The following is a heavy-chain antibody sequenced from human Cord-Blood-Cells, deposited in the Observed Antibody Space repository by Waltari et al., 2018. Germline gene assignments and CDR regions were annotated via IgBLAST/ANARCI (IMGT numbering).Heavy chain of an antibody. D-gene: IGHD5-18*01. Sequence: GAEVKKPGSSVKVSCKSSGGTFSSYAISWVRQAPGQGLEWMGGIIPIFGTANYAQKFQGRVTITADESTSTAYMELSSLRSEDTAVYYCARDRGYSYGANDAFDIWGQGTMVTVSS. CDR3: ARDRGYSYGANDAFDI. V-gene: IGHV1-69*01. J-gene: IGHJ3*02. CDR2: IIPIFGTA. CDR1: GGTFSSYA.